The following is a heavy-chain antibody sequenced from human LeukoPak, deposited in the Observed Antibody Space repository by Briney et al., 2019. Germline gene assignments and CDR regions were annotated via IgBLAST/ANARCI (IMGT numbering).Heavy chain of an antibody. CDR3: ATKLMGYYYYMDV. CDR2: IYYSGST. Sequence: SQTLSLTCTVSGGSISSGDYYWSWIRQPPGKGLEWIGYIYYSGSTYYNPSLKSRVTISVDTSKNQFSLKLSSVTAADTAVYYCATKLMGYYYYMDVWGKGTTVTVSS. V-gene: IGHV4-30-4*08. CDR1: GGSISSGDYY. D-gene: IGHD2-8*01. J-gene: IGHJ6*03.